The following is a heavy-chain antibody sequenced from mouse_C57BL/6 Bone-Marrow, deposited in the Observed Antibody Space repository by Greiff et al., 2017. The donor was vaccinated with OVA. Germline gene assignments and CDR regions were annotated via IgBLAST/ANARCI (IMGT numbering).Heavy chain of an antibody. CDR3: AREIYYGNPAWFAY. CDR1: GYTFTSYG. V-gene: IGHV1-81*01. J-gene: IGHJ3*01. D-gene: IGHD2-1*01. Sequence: VMLVESGAELARPGASVKLSCKASGYTFTSYGISWVKQRTGQGLEWIGEIYPRSGNTYYNEKFKGKATLTADKSSSTAYMELRSLTSEDSAVYFCAREIYYGNPAWFAYWGQGTLVTVSA. CDR2: IYPRSGNT.